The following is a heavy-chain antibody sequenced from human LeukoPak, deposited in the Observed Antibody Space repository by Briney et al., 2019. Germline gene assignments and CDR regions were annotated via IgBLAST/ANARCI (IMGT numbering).Heavy chain of an antibody. Sequence: GGSLRLSCPASGFTFHQYAIHWVRQVPGKGLEWVSGISWNSGSIGYADSVKGRFTISRDSAKNSVYLQMNSLRPEDTALYYCAKDKAPLYSGYDWDLDFWGQGTLVTV. J-gene: IGHJ4*02. CDR2: ISWNSGSI. CDR3: AKDKAPLYSGYDWDLDF. D-gene: IGHD5-12*01. CDR1: GFTFHQYA. V-gene: IGHV3-9*01.